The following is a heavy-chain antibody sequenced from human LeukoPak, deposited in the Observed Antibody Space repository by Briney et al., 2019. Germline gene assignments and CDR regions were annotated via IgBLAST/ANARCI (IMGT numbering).Heavy chain of an antibody. CDR2: IVVGSGTT. Sequence: ASVKVSCKASGFTFTSSAVQWVRQARGQRLEWIGWIVVGSGTTNYAQKFQERVTITRDMSTSTAYMELSSLRSEDTAVYYCAADPGVLGSAFDIWGQGTMVTVSS. CDR3: AADPGVLGSAFDI. CDR1: GFTFTSSA. V-gene: IGHV1-58*01. J-gene: IGHJ3*02. D-gene: IGHD6-13*01.